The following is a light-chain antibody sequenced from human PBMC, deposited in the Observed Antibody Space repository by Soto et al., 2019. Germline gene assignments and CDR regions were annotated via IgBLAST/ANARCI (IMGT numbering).Light chain of an antibody. Sequence: EIVLTQSPATLSLSPGERATLSCRASQSISSSYLTWYQQKPGQAPRLLIYGASTRATGIPARFSGSGSGTEFTLTISSLQSEDFAVYFCHQRQSWPRTFGQGTKVDIK. CDR3: HQRQSWPRT. CDR1: QSISSSY. J-gene: IGKJ1*01. CDR2: GAS. V-gene: IGKV3-15*01.